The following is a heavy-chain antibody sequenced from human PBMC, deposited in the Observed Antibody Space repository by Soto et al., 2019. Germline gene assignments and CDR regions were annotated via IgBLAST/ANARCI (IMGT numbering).Heavy chain of an antibody. V-gene: IGHV3-23*01. Sequence: GGSLRLSCAASGFTFSSYAMSWVRQAPGKGLEWVSAISGSGGSTYYADSVKGRFTISRDNSKNTLYLQMNSLRAEDTAVYYCARVYYDFWSGQTYYYYYMDVWGKGTTVTVSS. J-gene: IGHJ6*03. D-gene: IGHD3-3*01. CDR3: ARVYYDFWSGQTYYYYYMDV. CDR1: GFTFSSYA. CDR2: ISGSGGST.